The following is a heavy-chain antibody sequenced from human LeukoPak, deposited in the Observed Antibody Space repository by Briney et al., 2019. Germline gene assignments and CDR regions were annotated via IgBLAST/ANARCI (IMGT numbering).Heavy chain of an antibody. D-gene: IGHD6-19*01. CDR1: GGSISSYY. CDR3: ARDNFSGWYDY. V-gene: IGHV4-59*01. Sequence: SETLSLTCTVSGGSISSYYWSWTRQSPGKGLEWIGYIYYSGSTDYNPSLKSRVTISVDTSKNQFSLKLSSVTAADTAVYYCARDNFSGWYDYWGQGTLVTVSS. CDR2: IYYSGST. J-gene: IGHJ4*02.